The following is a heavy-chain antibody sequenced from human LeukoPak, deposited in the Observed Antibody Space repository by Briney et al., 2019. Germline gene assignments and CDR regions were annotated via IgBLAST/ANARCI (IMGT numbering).Heavy chain of an antibody. D-gene: IGHD3-22*01. CDR1: GFTFSNYW. V-gene: IGHV3-74*01. Sequence: GVSLRLSCAASGFTFSNYWMHWVRQAPGKGLVWVSRIYNDGSSTSYADSVKGRFTISRDNAKNSLYLQMNSLRAEDTAVYYCATGYYDSSGYWARYYYYYMDVWGKGTTVTISS. J-gene: IGHJ6*03. CDR2: IYNDGSST. CDR3: ATGYYDSSGYWARYYYYYMDV.